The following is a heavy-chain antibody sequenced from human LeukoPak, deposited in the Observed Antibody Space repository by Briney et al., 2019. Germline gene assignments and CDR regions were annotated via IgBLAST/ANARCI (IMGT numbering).Heavy chain of an antibody. CDR3: IRDFRSADL. V-gene: IGHV3-48*04. Sequence: GGSLRLSCAAFGFTFSSYSMNWVRQAPGKGLEWVSYISSSSSTIYYADSVKGRFSISRDNAKNTVYLEMNSLSVEDTATYYCIRDFRSADLWGQGTLVTVTS. J-gene: IGHJ5*02. CDR2: ISSSSSTI. CDR1: GFTFSSYS.